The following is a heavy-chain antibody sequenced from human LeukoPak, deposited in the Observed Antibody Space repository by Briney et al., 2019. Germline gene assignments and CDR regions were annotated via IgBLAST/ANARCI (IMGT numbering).Heavy chain of an antibody. J-gene: IGHJ6*02. CDR2: IGSKTDGGKI. D-gene: IGHD2-2*01. Sequence: PGGSLRLSCAASGFTFSNAWMSWVRQAPGKGLEWVGRIGSKTDGGKIDYAAPVKGRFTISRDDSESTLYLQMNNLKTEDTAVYYCKRDIVVVPTAITDYYQYYGMDVWGQGTTVAVSS. CDR1: GFTFSNAW. V-gene: IGHV3-15*04. CDR3: KRDIVVVPTAITDYYQYYGMDV.